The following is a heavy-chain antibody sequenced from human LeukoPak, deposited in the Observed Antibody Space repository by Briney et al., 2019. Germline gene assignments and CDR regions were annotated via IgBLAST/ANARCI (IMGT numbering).Heavy chain of an antibody. CDR2: TRYDGSNK. V-gene: IGHV3-30*02. CDR1: GFTFSSYG. D-gene: IGHD4-17*01. Sequence: PGGSLRLSCAASGFTFSSYGMHWVRQAPGKGLEWVAFTRYDGSNKYYAGSVKGRFTISRDNSKNTLYLQMNSLRAEDTAVYYCAKDSPSDDGVPSYFDYWGQGTLVTVSS. J-gene: IGHJ4*02. CDR3: AKDSPSDDGVPSYFDY.